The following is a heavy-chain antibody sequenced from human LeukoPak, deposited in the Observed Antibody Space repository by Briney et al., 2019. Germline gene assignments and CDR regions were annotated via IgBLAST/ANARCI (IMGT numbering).Heavy chain of an antibody. Sequence: GRSLRLPCAASGFTFSSYAMHWVRQAPGKGLEWVAVISYDGSNKYYADSVKGRFTISRDNSKNTLYLQMNSLRAEDTAVCYCARPARPYYYYYYMDVWGKGTTVTVSS. D-gene: IGHD6-6*01. CDR1: GFTFSSYA. CDR3: ARPARPYYYYYYMDV. J-gene: IGHJ6*03. V-gene: IGHV3-30*04. CDR2: ISYDGSNK.